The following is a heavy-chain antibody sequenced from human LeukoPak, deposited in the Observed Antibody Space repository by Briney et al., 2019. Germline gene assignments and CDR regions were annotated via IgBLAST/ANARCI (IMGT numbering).Heavy chain of an antibody. V-gene: IGHV4-34*01. CDR1: GGSFSGYY. D-gene: IGHD2-2*01. Sequence: SETLPLTCAVYGGSFSGYYWSWIRQPPGKGLEWIGEINHSGSTNYNPSLKSRVTISVDTSKNQFSLKLSSVTAADTAVYYCARAYCSSTSCYANWFDPWGQGTLVTVSS. J-gene: IGHJ5*02. CDR2: INHSGST. CDR3: ARAYCSSTSCYANWFDP.